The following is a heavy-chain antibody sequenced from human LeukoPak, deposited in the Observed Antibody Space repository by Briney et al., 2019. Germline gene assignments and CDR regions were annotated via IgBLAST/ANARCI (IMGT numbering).Heavy chain of an antibody. CDR2: IRNDRIT. J-gene: IGHJ4*02. Sequence: GGSLRLSCVLSGLTFSDAWMSWVRKAPGKGLEWVGRIRNDRITDYAAPVQGRFSISRDNSKNTFYLQMNSLRTEDTGMYFCTWMATIFIVDYWGQGTLVTVSS. CDR3: TWMATIFIVDY. V-gene: IGHV3-15*01. D-gene: IGHD5-12*01. CDR1: GLTFSDAW.